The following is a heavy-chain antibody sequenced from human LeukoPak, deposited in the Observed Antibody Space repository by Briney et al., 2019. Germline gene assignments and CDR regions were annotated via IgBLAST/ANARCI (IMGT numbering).Heavy chain of an antibody. CDR3: ERDHSGYDFWSGYSGGWFDP. CDR1: GYTFTRYG. D-gene: IGHD3-3*01. V-gene: IGHV1-18*01. Sequence: ASVKVSCKASGYTFTRYGIRWVRQAPGQGLEWMGWISAYNGNTNYAQKLQGRVTMTTDTSTSTAYMELRSLRSDDTAVYYCERDHSGYDFWSGYSGGWFDPWGQGTLVTVSS. CDR2: ISAYNGNT. J-gene: IGHJ5*02.